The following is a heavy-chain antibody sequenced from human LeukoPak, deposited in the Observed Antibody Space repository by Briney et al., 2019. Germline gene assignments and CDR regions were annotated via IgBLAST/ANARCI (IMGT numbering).Heavy chain of an antibody. D-gene: IGHD2-15*01. CDR1: GGSISSYY. J-gene: IGHJ4*02. CDR2: ISYSGST. CDR3: AAGGGVVGMFSY. Sequence: PSETLSLTCTVSGGSISSYYWSWIRQPPGKGLEWIGYISYSGSTNYNPSLKSRATISVDTSKNQFSLKLSSVTAADTAVYYCAAGGGVVGMFSYWGQGTLVTVSS. V-gene: IGHV4-59*01.